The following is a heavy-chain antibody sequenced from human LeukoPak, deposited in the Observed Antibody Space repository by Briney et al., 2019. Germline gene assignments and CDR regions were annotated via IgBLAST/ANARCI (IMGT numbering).Heavy chain of an antibody. CDR3: ARLAGVLAVGGEDY. CDR2: IYSRDSDI. Sequence: GESLKISCEVSGYIFTDYWIAWVRQTPAKGLEWMGIIYSRDSDIKYSPSFQGHVTISADKSTSTTYLHWDTLEASDNAMYYCARLAGVLAVGGEDYWGQGTLVTVSS. D-gene: IGHD3-10*01. CDR1: GYIFTDYW. J-gene: IGHJ4*02. V-gene: IGHV5-51*01.